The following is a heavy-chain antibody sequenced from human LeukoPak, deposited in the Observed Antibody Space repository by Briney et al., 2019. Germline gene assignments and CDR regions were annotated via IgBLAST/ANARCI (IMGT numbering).Heavy chain of an antibody. CDR2: IRQDGSQK. CDR3: ARDYYDSSGYYFFDY. D-gene: IGHD3-22*01. V-gene: IGHV3-7*03. CDR1: GFTFSSYW. J-gene: IGHJ4*02. Sequence: GRSLRLSCAASGFTFSSYWMSWVRQAPGKGLEWVATIRQDGSQKYYVDSVKGRFTISRDNAKNSLYLQMNSLRAEDTAVYYCARDYYDSSGYYFFDYWGQGTLVTVSS.